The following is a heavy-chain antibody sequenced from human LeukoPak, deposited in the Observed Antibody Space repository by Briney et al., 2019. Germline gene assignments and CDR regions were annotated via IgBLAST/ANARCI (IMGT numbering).Heavy chain of an antibody. V-gene: IGHV3-48*01. CDR1: GFTFSDYS. CDR2: ISTF. Sequence: GGSLRLPCTASGFTFSDYSMNWVRQAPGKGLEWISYISTFYYADSVRGRFIISRDNAKKSLYLRMSSLRAEDTAIYYCARDPPNWGFGLWGQGTLVTVSS. CDR3: ARDPPNWGFGL. J-gene: IGHJ4*02. D-gene: IGHD7-27*01.